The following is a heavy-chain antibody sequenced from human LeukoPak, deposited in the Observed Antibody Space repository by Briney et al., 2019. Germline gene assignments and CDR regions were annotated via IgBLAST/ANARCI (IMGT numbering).Heavy chain of an antibody. J-gene: IGHJ5*02. Sequence: SQTLSLTCAISGDSVSSNSSAWNWIRQSPSRGLEWPGRTYYRSQWYTDYAISVMSRISINSDTSKNQFSLQLTSVTPEDTAIYYCARGFSRFNWFDPWGQGTLVTVSS. CDR2: TYYRSQWYT. CDR1: GDSVSSNSSA. CDR3: ARGFSRFNWFDP. D-gene: IGHD3-3*01. V-gene: IGHV6-1*01.